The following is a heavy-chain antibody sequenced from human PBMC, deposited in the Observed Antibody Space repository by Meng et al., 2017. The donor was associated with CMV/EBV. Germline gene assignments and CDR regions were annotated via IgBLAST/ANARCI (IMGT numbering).Heavy chain of an antibody. V-gene: IGHV4-59*01. D-gene: IGHD4-17*01. J-gene: IGHJ6*02. CDR1: GGSISSYY. CDR3: ARDKVSYGDYGYYYGMDV. CDR2: IYYSGST. Sequence: SETLSLTCTVSGGSISSYYWSWIRQPPGKGLEWIGYIYYSGSTNYNPSLKSRVTISVDTSKNQFSLKLSSVTAADTAVYYCARDKVSYGDYGYYYGMDVWGQGTTVTVSS.